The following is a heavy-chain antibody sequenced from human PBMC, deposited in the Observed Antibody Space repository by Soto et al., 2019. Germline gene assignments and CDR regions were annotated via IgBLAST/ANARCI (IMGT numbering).Heavy chain of an antibody. J-gene: IGHJ4*02. Sequence: GGSLRLSCAASGFTFSSYGMHWVRQAPGKGLEWVAVISYDGSNKYYADSVKGRSTISRDNSKNTLYLQMNSLRAEDTAVYYCAKDFFGYDLQTIAYWGQGTLVTVSS. CDR1: GFTFSSYG. V-gene: IGHV3-30*18. D-gene: IGHD5-12*01. CDR3: AKDFFGYDLQTIAY. CDR2: ISYDGSNK.